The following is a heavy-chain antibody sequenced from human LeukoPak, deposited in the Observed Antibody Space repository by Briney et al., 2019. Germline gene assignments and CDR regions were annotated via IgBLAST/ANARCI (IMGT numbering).Heavy chain of an antibody. V-gene: IGHV1-69*13. D-gene: IGHD3-9*01. CDR1: GGTFSSYV. CDR2: IIPISGTT. J-gene: IGHJ4*02. Sequence: SVKVSCKPSGGTFSSYVISWMRQAPGQGLEWMGGIIPISGTTNYAQKFQGRVTMTADESTSTAYMELSSLRSEDTAVYYCARAFDILTEYYFDYWGQGTLVTVSS. CDR3: ARAFDILTEYYFDY.